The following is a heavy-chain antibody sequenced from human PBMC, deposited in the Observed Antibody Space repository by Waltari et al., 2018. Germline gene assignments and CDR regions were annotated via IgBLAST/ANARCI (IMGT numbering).Heavy chain of an antibody. CDR1: GGSISSYY. Sequence: QVQLQESGPGLVKPSETLSLTCTVSGGSISSYYWSWIRQPPGKGLEWTGYIYYSGSTNYNPSLKSRVTISVDTSKNQFSLKLSSVTAADTAVYYCARLAAADYYYYMDVWGKGTTVTVSS. CDR2: IYYSGST. CDR3: ARLAAADYYYYMDV. D-gene: IGHD6-13*01. J-gene: IGHJ6*03. V-gene: IGHV4-59*01.